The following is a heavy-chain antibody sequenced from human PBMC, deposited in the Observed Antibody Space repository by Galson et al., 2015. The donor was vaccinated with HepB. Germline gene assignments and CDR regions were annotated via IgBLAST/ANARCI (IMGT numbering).Heavy chain of an antibody. J-gene: IGHJ6*03. D-gene: IGHD5-12*01. CDR1: GYTFTGYY. CDR3: ARDSRRVGKSGYGTYMDV. Sequence: SVKVSCKASGYTFTGYYMHWVRQAPGQGLEWMGWINPNSGGTNYAQKFQGRVTMTRDTSISTAYTELSRLRSDDTAVYYCARDSRRVGKSGYGTYMDVWGKGTTVTVSS. CDR2: INPNSGGT. V-gene: IGHV1-2*02.